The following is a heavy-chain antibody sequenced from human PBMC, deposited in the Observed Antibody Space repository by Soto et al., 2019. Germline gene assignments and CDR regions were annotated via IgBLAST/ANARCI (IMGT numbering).Heavy chain of an antibody. CDR1: GVSLTGYH. V-gene: IGHV4-59*01. D-gene: IGHD3-10*01. Sequence: SETLSLTCNVSGVSLTGYHWNWIRQPPGKTLEWIGFAYYSGNVLYNPSFKGRASIRVDRSKNQFSLRLTSVTAADTAVYYCARRLNLGSFDHWGQGTLVTVSS. CDR3: ARRLNLGSFDH. J-gene: IGHJ5*02. CDR2: AYYSGNV.